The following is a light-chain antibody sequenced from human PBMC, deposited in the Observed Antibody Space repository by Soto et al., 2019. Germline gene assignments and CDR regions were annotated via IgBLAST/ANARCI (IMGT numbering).Light chain of an antibody. CDR1: QGISSY. J-gene: IGKJ1*01. V-gene: IGKV1-9*01. Sequence: DIQLTQSPSFLSASVGDRVTITCRASQGISSYLAWYQQKPGKAPKLLIYGASTLQSGVPSRVSGSGSGTEFTLTISSLQPEDFATYYCQQLNSYPRTFGQGTKVEIK. CDR2: GAS. CDR3: QQLNSYPRT.